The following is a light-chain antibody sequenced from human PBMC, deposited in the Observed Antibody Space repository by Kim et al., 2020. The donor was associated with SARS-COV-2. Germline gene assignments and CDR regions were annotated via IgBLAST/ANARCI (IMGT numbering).Light chain of an antibody. CDR3: ATWDDNLNGHV. CDR2: YDD. Sequence: QSVLTQPPSVSEAPNQRVTISCSGSSSNIGNNVVNWYQQLPGKAPKLLIFYDDLLPSGVSDRFSASKSGTSASLAISGLQSEDEADYYCATWDDNLNGHVFGTGTKVTVL. J-gene: IGLJ1*01. CDR1: SSNIGNNV. V-gene: IGLV1-36*01.